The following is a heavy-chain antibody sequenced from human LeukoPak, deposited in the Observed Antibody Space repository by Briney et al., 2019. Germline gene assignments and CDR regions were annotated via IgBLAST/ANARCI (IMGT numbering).Heavy chain of an antibody. Sequence: AETLSLTCAVYGGTFRGYYWSWIRQPPGKGLEWIGEIHYTGATNYKPSLKSRVTISGDPSKNQVSLGVYSVTAADTAVYYCARGVLGPYYFDLWGRGTLVTVSS. CDR3: ARGVLGPYYFDL. D-gene: IGHD7-27*01. J-gene: IGHJ2*01. CDR2: IHYTGAT. CDR1: GGTFRGYY. V-gene: IGHV4-34*01.